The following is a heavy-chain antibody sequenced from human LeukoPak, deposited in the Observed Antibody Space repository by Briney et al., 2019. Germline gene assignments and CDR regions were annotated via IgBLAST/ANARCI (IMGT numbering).Heavy chain of an antibody. J-gene: IGHJ4*02. CDR2: IKQDGTEI. V-gene: IGHV3-7*01. Sequence: GGSLRLSCAASGFTFSSHWMSWVRQAPGKGPEWVANIKQDGTEIYYVDSVKGRFTISRDNAKNSLYLQMNSLREEDTAVYYCARDLPMADYWGQGTLVTVSS. CDR3: ARDLPMADY. CDR1: GFTFSSHW. D-gene: IGHD2/OR15-2a*01.